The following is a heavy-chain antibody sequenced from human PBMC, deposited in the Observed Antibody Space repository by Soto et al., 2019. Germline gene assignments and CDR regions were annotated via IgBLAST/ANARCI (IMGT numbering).Heavy chain of an antibody. J-gene: IGHJ4*02. CDR1: GFTFNNYW. D-gene: IGHD3-3*01. CDR2: IKQDGSEK. V-gene: IGHV3-7*01. Sequence: EVQLVESGGGLVQPGGSLRLSCAASGFTFNNYWMSWVRQAPGKGLEWVANIKQDGSEKYYVDSVKGRFTISRDSAKNSLYLQMNSLRAEDTAVYYCARETNDCWSGPGYWGQGTLVTVSS. CDR3: ARETNDCWSGPGY.